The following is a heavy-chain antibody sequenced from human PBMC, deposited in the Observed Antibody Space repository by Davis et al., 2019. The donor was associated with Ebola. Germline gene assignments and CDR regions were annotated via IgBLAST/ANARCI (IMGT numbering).Heavy chain of an antibody. CDR2: ISFDGSDT. Sequence: GESLKISCAASGFSFSPYWVHWVRQAPGKGLEWVAVISFDGSDTYYADSVKGRFTISRDNSKTTVDLQMNSLRPEDTALYYCAKDARGGYYYADFWGQGTLVTVSS. CDR1: GFSFSPYW. J-gene: IGHJ4*02. CDR3: AKDARGGYYYADF. V-gene: IGHV3-30*18. D-gene: IGHD3-22*01.